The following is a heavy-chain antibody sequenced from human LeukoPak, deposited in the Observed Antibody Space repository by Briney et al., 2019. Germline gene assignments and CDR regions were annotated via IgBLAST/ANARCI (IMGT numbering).Heavy chain of an antibody. CDR1: GYTFTSYD. V-gene: IGHV1-8*01. D-gene: IGHD1-26*01. CDR3: ARGRYSGSNQYYYYYYGMDV. CDR2: MNPNSGNT. Sequence: ASVKVSCKASGYTFTSYDINWVRQATGQGLEWMGWMNPNSGNTGYAQKFQGRVTMTRNTSISTAYMELSSLRSEDTAVYYCARGRYSGSNQYYYYYYGMDVWGQGTTVTVSS. J-gene: IGHJ6*02.